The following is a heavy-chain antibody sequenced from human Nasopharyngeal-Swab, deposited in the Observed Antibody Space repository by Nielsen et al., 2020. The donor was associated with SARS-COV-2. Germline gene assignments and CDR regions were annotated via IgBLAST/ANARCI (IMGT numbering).Heavy chain of an antibody. V-gene: IGHV3-7*01. CDR3: ARRYYDYIWGSYTPNGMDV. Sequence: WIRQPPGKGLEWVANIKQDESEKYYVDSVKGRFTISRDNAKNSLYLQMNSLRAEDTAVYYCARRYYDYIWGSYTPNGMDVWGQGTTVTVSS. J-gene: IGHJ6*02. D-gene: IGHD3-16*01. CDR2: IKQDESEK.